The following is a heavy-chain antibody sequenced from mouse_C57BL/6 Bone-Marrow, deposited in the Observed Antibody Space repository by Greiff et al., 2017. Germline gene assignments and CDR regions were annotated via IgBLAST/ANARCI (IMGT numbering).Heavy chain of an antibody. V-gene: IGHV8-8*01. D-gene: IGHD2-4*01. CDR2: IWWDDDK. CDR3: ARIRGLCYDYGEGFDY. Sequence: QVTLKESGPGILQPSQTLSLTCSFSGFSLSTFGMGVGWIRQPPGRGLEWLVHIWWDDDKYYNPALKSRPPISKDTSKNQVFHKTANVDTAGTATYYCARIRGLCYDYGEGFDYWGQGTTLTVSS. J-gene: IGHJ2*01. CDR1: GFSLSTFGMG.